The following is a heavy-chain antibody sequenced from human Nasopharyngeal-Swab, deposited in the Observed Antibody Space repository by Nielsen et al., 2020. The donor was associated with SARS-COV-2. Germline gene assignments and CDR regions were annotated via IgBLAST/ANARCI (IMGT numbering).Heavy chain of an antibody. CDR1: GFTFSSYG. CDR3: ARDNGVLPGALDS. V-gene: IGHV3-30*03. Sequence: GALRLSCAASGFTFSSYGMHWVRQAPGKGLEWVAVISYDGSNKYYADSVKGRFTISRDNSKNTLYLQMNSLRAEDTALYYCARDNGVLPGALDSWGQGTLVTVSS. D-gene: IGHD2-8*01. CDR2: ISYDGSNK. J-gene: IGHJ4*02.